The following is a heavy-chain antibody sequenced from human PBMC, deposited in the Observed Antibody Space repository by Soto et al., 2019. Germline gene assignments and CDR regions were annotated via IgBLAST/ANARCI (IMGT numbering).Heavy chain of an antibody. J-gene: IGHJ6*02. CDR1: GFTVSSNY. Sequence: GGSLRLSCAASGFTVSSNYMSWVRQAPGKGLEWVSVIYSGGSTYYADSVKGRFTISRDNSKNTLYLQMNSLRAEDTAVYYCARVSPRTDYYYGMDVWGQGTTVTVSS. D-gene: IGHD4-17*01. V-gene: IGHV3-53*01. CDR2: IYSGGST. CDR3: ARVSPRTDYYYGMDV.